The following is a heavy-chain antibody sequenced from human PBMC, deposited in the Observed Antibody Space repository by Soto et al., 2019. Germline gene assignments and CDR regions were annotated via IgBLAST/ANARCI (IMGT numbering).Heavy chain of an antibody. D-gene: IGHD6-13*01. Sequence: PGGSLRLSCAASGFTFSSYSMNWVRQAPGKGLEWVSSISSSSSYIYYADSVKGRFTISRDNAKNSLYLQMNSLRAEDTAVYYCARDPQSRIAAAGTDYWGQGTLVTVSS. CDR2: ISSSSSYI. J-gene: IGHJ4*02. V-gene: IGHV3-21*01. CDR3: ARDPQSRIAAAGTDY. CDR1: GFTFSSYS.